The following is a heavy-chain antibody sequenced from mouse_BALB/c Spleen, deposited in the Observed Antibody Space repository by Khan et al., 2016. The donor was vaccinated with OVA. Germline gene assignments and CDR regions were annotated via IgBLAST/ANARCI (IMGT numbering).Heavy chain of an antibody. CDR3: SRVTFDF. D-gene: IGHD2-13*01. CDR1: GYSFTSYY. V-gene: IGHV1S135*01. Sequence: VQLKESGPELMKPGASVNISCKASGYSFTSYYIHWVKQSHGKSLEWIGYIDPFNGGTDYNQKFKGKATLTVDKSSNTAYMHLSSLTSEDSAVYYWSRVTFDFWCQGTWVTVSA. CDR2: IDPFNGGT. J-gene: IGHJ3*01.